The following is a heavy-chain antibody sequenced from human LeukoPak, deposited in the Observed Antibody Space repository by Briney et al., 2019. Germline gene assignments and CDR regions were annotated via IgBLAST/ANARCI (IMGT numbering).Heavy chain of an antibody. J-gene: IGHJ4*02. V-gene: IGHV3-7*01. CDR3: ARAVAGNY. CDR2: IKQDGSEK. D-gene: IGHD6-19*01. CDR1: GFTFSSYG. Sequence: GGSLRLSCAASGFTFSSYGMSWVRQAPGKGLEWVANIKQDGSEKYYVDSVKGRFTIARDNAKNSLYLQMNSLSAEDTAVYYCARAVAGNYWGQGTLVTVSS.